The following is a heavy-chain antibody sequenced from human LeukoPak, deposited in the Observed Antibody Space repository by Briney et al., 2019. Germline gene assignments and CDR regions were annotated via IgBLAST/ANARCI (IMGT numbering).Heavy chain of an antibody. Sequence: SETLSLTCAVYGGSFSGYYWSWIRQPQGKGLEWIGEINHSGSTNYNPSLKSRVTISVDRSKNQFSLKLSSVTAADTAVYYCAREGPMVRGVMPFDYWGQGTLVTVSS. CDR2: INHSGST. V-gene: IGHV4-34*01. J-gene: IGHJ4*02. D-gene: IGHD3-10*01. CDR3: AREGPMVRGVMPFDY. CDR1: GGSFSGYY.